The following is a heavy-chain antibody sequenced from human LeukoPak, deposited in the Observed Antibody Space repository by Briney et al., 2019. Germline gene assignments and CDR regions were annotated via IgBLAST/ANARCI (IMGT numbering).Heavy chain of an antibody. CDR2: INPNSGGT. CDR1: GYTFTGYY. CDR3: ARDPNIILLSGYFDF. V-gene: IGHV1-2*02. Sequence: ASVTVSCKASGYTFTGYYMHWVRQAPGQGLEWMGWINPNSGGTNYAQKFQGRGTMTRDTSISTAYMELSRLRSDDTAVYYCARDPNIILLSGYFDFWGQGTLVTVSS. D-gene: IGHD2-8*01. J-gene: IGHJ4*02.